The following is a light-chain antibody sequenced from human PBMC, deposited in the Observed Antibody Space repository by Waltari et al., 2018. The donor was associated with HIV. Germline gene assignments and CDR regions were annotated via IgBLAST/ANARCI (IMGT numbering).Light chain of an antibody. Sequence: DIQMTQSPSSLSASVGNTITITCRASQDISDYLNWYQQKPGRAPKLLIYAATNLQRGVASRFSATRSGTDFTLTIDRLQPEDLATYYCQQSYTMPLTFGGGT. CDR3: QQSYTMPLT. V-gene: IGKV1-39*01. CDR2: AAT. CDR1: QDISDY. J-gene: IGKJ4*01.